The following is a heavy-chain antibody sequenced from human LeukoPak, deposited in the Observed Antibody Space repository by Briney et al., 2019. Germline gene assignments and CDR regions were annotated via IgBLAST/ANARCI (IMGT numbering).Heavy chain of an antibody. V-gene: IGHV3-15*01. Sequence: GGSLRLSCAASGFTFCNAWMSWVRQAPGKGREWLGRIKSKTDGGTKDYAAPVKSRFTISRDDSESTLYLQMNSLKTEDTAVYYCAADVSGGSWTIDYWGQGTLVTVSS. CDR2: IKSKTDGGTK. J-gene: IGHJ4*02. CDR1: GFTFCNAW. CDR3: AADVSGGSWTIDY. D-gene: IGHD2-15*01.